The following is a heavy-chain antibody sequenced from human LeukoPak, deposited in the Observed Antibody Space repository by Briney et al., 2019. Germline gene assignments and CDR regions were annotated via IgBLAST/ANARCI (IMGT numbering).Heavy chain of an antibody. CDR3: ARRDGYEYFDY. CDR2: IYYSGST. D-gene: IGHD5-24*01. V-gene: IGHV4-39*01. CDR1: GGSISSSSYY. J-gene: IGHJ4*02. Sequence: SETLSLTCTVSGGSISSSSYYWGWIRQPPGKGLEWIGSIYYSGSTYYNPSLKSRVTLSVDTSKNQFSLKLSSVTAADTAVYYCARRDGYEYFDYWGQGTLVTVSS.